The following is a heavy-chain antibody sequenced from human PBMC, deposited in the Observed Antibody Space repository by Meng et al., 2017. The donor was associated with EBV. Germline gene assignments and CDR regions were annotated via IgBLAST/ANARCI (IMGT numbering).Heavy chain of an antibody. CDR3: ARVSFYDYWSGYSFNWFDP. V-gene: IGHV4-39*01. Sequence: QLQLYQSGPGLVKPSXXXXLTXXVXXDSISSSSYYWGWIRQSPGKGLEWIGNVYYSGNSYYNPSLKSRVTISVDTSKNQFYLKLISVTAADTAVYFCARVSFYDYWSGYSFNWFDPWGQGTLVTVSS. CDR1: XDSISSSSYY. J-gene: IGHJ5*02. CDR2: VYYSGNS. D-gene: IGHD3-3*01.